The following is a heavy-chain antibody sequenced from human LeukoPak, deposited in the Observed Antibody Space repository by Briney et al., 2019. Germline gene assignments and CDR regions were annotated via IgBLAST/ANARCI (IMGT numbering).Heavy chain of an antibody. D-gene: IGHD2-8*01. CDR1: GFTFSSYA. CDR3: AKDKLMTTYYYYYMDV. Sequence: QAGGSLRLSCEASGFTFSSYAMSWVRQAPGKGLEWVSTISGSGGSTYYADSVKGRFTISRDNSKNTLYLQMNSLRAEDTAVYYCAKDKLMTTYYYYYMDVWGKGTTVTVSS. CDR2: ISGSGGST. V-gene: IGHV3-23*01. J-gene: IGHJ6*03.